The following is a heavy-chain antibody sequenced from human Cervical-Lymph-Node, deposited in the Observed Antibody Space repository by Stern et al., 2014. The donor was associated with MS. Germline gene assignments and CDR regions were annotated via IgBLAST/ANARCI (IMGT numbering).Heavy chain of an antibody. CDR2: ISAYNGNT. V-gene: IGHV1-18*01. CDR3: ARVIEQWLVLFDY. J-gene: IGHJ4*02. CDR1: GYTFTSYG. Sequence: VHLVASGAEVKKPGASVKVACKASGYTFTSYGISWVRQAPGQGLERLGWISAYNGNTNYAQKLQGRVTMTTDTSTSTAYMELRSLRSDDTAVYYCARVIEQWLVLFDYWGQGTLVTVSS. D-gene: IGHD6-19*01.